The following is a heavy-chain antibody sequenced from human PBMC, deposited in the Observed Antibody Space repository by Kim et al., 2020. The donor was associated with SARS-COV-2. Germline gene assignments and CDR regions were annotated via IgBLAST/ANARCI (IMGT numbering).Heavy chain of an antibody. J-gene: IGHJ4*02. Sequence: SETLSLTCTVSGGSISSSSYYWGWIRQPPGKGLEWIGSIYYSGSTYYNPSLKSRVTISVDTSKNQFSLKLSSVTAADTAVYYCASPLLNCSSTSCHWGYWGQGTPVTVSS. CDR3: ASPLLNCSSTSCHWGY. CDR1: GGSISSSSYY. V-gene: IGHV4-39*01. D-gene: IGHD2-2*01. CDR2: IYYSGST.